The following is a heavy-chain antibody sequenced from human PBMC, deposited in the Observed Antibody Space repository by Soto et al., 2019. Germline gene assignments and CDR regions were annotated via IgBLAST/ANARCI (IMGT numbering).Heavy chain of an antibody. J-gene: IGHJ4*02. V-gene: IGHV5-51*01. CDR1: GYSFTSYW. CDR2: IYPGDSDT. CDR3: ARAVDAYNDPSYFDF. D-gene: IGHD5-12*01. Sequence: GESLKISCKGSGYSFTSYWIGWVRQMPGKGLEWMGVIYPGDSDTRYSPSFQGQVTISADKSITTAYLQWISLKASDTAMYYCARAVDAYNDPSYFDFWGQGTLVTVSS.